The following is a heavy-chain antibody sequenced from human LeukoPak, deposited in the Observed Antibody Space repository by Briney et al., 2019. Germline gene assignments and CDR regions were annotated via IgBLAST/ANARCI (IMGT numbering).Heavy chain of an antibody. CDR1: GVSISSSNSY. CDR2: IYYSGST. J-gene: IGHJ3*02. Sequence: SETLSLTCTVSGVSISSSNSYWGWIRQPPGKGLEWIGYIYYSGSTNYNPSLKSRVTISVDTSKNQFSLKLSSVTAADTAVYYCARLSYDYVWDRGLTFDIWGQGTMVTVSS. V-gene: IGHV4-61*05. CDR3: ARLSYDYVWDRGLTFDI. D-gene: IGHD3-16*01.